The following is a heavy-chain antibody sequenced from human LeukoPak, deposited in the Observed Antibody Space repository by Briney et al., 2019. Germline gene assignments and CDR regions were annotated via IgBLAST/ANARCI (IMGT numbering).Heavy chain of an antibody. Sequence: TSETLSLTCTVSGGSISSYYWSWIRQPPGKGLEWLANIGGDGRRKFYEDSVKGRFTISRDNAKNSLYLQMNSLRAEDTALYYCARDLEYYGSGSYDYWGQGTLVTVSS. J-gene: IGHJ4*02. CDR1: GGSISSYY. CDR3: ARDLEYYGSGSYDY. CDR2: IGGDGRRK. D-gene: IGHD3-10*01. V-gene: IGHV3-7*03.